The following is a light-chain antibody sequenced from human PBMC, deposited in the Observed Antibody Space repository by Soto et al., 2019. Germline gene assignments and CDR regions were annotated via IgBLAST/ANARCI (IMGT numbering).Light chain of an antibody. CDR2: KAS. CDR3: QQYNSYSPLT. J-gene: IGKJ4*01. Sequence: DIQMTQSPSSLSASVGYRVPITCQASQDISNYLNWYQQKPGKAPKLLIYKASSLESGVPSRFSGSGSGTEFTLTISSLQPDDFATYYCQQYNSYSPLTFGGGTKVDIK. V-gene: IGKV1-5*03. CDR1: QDISNY.